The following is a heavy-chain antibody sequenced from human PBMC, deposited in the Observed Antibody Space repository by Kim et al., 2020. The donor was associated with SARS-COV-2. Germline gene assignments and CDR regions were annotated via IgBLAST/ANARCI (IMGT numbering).Heavy chain of an antibody. Sequence: GGSLRLSCAASGFTFSSYWMSWVRQAPGKGLEWVANIKQDGSEKYYVDSVKGRFTISRDNAKNSLYLQMNSLRAEDTAVYYCARGVDYLLSRELGDWFDPWGQGTLVTVSS. J-gene: IGHJ5*02. CDR2: IKQDGSEK. V-gene: IGHV3-7*01. CDR3: ARGVDYLLSRELGDWFDP. CDR1: GFTFSSYW. D-gene: IGHD1-26*01.